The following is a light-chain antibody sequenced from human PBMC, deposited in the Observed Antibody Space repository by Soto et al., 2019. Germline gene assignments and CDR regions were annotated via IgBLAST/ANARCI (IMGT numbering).Light chain of an antibody. J-gene: IGLJ1*01. CDR2: DVS. CDR1: SSDVGGYNY. CDR3: CSYAGSYTLYV. Sequence: QSVLTQPRSVSGSPGQSVTISCTGTSSDVGGYNYVSWYQRHPGKVPKLMIYDVSKRPSGVPDRFSGSKSGNTASLTISGLQAEDEADYYCCSYAGSYTLYVFGTGTKLTVL. V-gene: IGLV2-11*01.